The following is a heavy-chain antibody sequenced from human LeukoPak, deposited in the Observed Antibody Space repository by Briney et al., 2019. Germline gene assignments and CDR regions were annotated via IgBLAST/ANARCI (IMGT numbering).Heavy chain of an antibody. J-gene: IGHJ3*02. Sequence: SETLSLTCTVSGGSISSGGYYWSWIRQHPGKGLEWIGYIYYSGSTYYNPSLKSRVTISVDTSKNQFSLKLSSVTAADTAVYYCARDRGLLYSRSWFDAFDIWGQGTMVTVSS. D-gene: IGHD6-13*01. CDR1: GGSISSGGYY. CDR3: ARDRGLLYSRSWFDAFDI. V-gene: IGHV4-31*03. CDR2: IYYSGST.